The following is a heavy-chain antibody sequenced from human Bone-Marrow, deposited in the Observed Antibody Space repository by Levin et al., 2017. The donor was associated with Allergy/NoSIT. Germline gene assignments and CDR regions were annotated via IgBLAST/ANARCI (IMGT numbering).Heavy chain of an antibody. Sequence: SVKVSCKASGGTFSSYAISWVRQAPGQGLEWMGGIIPIFGTANYAQKFQGRVTITADESTSTAYMELSSLRSEDTAVYYCARDLRSRGSHPYFDYWGQGTLVTVSS. CDR1: GGTFSSYA. CDR3: ARDLRSRGSHPYFDY. V-gene: IGHV1-69*13. CDR2: IIPIFGTA. J-gene: IGHJ4*02. D-gene: IGHD1-26*01.